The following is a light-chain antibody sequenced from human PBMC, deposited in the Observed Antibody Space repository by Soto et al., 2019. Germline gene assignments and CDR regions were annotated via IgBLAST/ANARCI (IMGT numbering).Light chain of an antibody. CDR2: GNS. Sequence: QSVLTQPPSVSGAPGQRVTISCTGSSSNIGAGYDVHWYQQLPGTAPKLLIYGNSNRSSGVPDRFSGSKSGTSASLAITGLQAEDEADYYCQFYDSSLSAYVFGTGTKLTVL. CDR1: SSNIGAGYD. CDR3: QFYDSSLSAYV. V-gene: IGLV1-40*01. J-gene: IGLJ1*01.